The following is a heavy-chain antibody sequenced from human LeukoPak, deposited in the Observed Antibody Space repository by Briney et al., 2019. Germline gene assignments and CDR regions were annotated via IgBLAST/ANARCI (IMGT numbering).Heavy chain of an antibody. CDR2: ISYDGSNK. Sequence: GGSLRLSFAASGFTFSSYAMHWVRQAPGKGLEWVAVISYDGSNKYYADSVKGRFTISRDNSKNTLYLQMNSLRAEDTAVYYCASEHDFDYWGQGTLVTVSS. V-gene: IGHV3-30-3*01. CDR3: ASEHDFDY. D-gene: IGHD3/OR15-3a*01. CDR1: GFTFSSYA. J-gene: IGHJ4*02.